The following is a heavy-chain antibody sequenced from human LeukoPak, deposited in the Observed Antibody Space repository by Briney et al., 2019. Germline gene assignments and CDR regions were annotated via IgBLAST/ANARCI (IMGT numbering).Heavy chain of an antibody. V-gene: IGHV4-39*07. J-gene: IGHJ4*02. Sequence: PSETLSLTCTVSGGSISSGGYSWSWIRQPPGKGLEWIGEINHSGSTNYNPSLKSRVTISVDPSKHQFSLKLSSVTAADTAVYYCARGRYYGSEKFDYWGQGTLVTVSS. CDR3: ARGRYYGSEKFDY. CDR1: GGSISSGGYS. CDR2: INHSGST. D-gene: IGHD3-10*01.